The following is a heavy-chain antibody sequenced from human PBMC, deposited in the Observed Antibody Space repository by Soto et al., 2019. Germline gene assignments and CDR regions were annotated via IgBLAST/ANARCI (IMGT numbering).Heavy chain of an antibody. CDR3: AKDSRSHPQGWFDP. J-gene: IGHJ5*02. CDR2: ISGSGDYT. Sequence: EVQLLESGGGLVQPGESLRLSCAASGFTFSSYAMTWVRQAPGKGLEWVSSISGSGDYTYFADSVKGRFTISRDNSKDTLYLQMSIRRVEDTAIYYCAKDSRSHPQGWFDPWGQGTLVTVSS. CDR1: GFTFSSYA. V-gene: IGHV3-23*01. D-gene: IGHD2-15*01.